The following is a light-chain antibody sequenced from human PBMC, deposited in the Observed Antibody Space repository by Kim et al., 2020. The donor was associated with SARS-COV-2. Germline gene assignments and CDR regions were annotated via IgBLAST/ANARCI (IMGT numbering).Light chain of an antibody. Sequence: ASVGDRGNITCRTSQRISTHLNWYQEKPGKAPVLLIYGASTLVSGVPSRYSGTGSGTDFTLTISSLQPEDFATYYCQQSYSTPATFGQGTKVDIK. CDR1: QRISTH. CDR2: GAS. V-gene: IGKV1-39*01. CDR3: QQSYSTPAT. J-gene: IGKJ1*01.